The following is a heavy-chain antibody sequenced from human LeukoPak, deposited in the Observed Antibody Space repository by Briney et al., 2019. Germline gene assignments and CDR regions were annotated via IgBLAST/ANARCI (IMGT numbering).Heavy chain of an antibody. CDR2: IHTSGNT. D-gene: IGHD1-1*01. V-gene: IGHV4-4*07. J-gene: IGHJ5*02. Sequence: PSETLSLTCTVSSDSINRYYRGWIRQPPGKGLEWIGRIHTSGNTNYNPSLKSRVTMSVDKSRTQFSLELTSVTAADTAVYYCAMEVAEWFDPWGQGTLVTVSS. CDR1: SDSINRYY. CDR3: AMEVAEWFDP.